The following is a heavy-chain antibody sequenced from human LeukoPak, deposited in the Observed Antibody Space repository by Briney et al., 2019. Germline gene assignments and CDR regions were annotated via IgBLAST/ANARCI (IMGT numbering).Heavy chain of an antibody. V-gene: IGHV4-4*07. Sequence: SETLSLTCTVSGGSISSYYWNWIRQPAGKGLEWIGRIYTSGSTNYNPSLKSRVTMPVDTSKNQFSLNLISVTAADTALYYCARKRFSRELLLYYFDYWGQGTLVTVSS. CDR1: GGSISSYY. CDR2: IYTSGST. CDR3: ARKRFSRELLLYYFDY. J-gene: IGHJ4*02. D-gene: IGHD1-26*01.